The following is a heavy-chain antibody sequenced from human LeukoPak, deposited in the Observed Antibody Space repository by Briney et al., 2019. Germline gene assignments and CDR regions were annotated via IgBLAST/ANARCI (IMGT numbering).Heavy chain of an antibody. Sequence: GGSLRLSCAASGFTFSTYAMHWVRQAPGKGLEYVSAISSHGGSTYYANSVKGRFTISRDNSKSTLYLQMGSLRTEDMAVYYCARRAFGMGPTIDYWGQGTLVTVSS. CDR2: ISSHGGST. D-gene: IGHD1-26*01. CDR1: GFTFSTYA. V-gene: IGHV3-64*01. J-gene: IGHJ4*02. CDR3: ARRAFGMGPTIDY.